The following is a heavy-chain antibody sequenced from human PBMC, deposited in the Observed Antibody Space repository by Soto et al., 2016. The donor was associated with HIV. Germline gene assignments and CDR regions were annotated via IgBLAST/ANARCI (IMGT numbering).Heavy chain of an antibody. CDR3: ARGVGWGEWFDP. CDR1: GDSISSYY. CDR2: IYYSGSI. Sequence: QVQLQESGPGLVKPSETLSLTCTVSGDSISSYYWSWIRQPPGKGLEWIGYIYYSGSISYKPSLKSRVSISVDTSRNQFSLKLSSVTAADTAVYYCARGVGWGEWFDPWGQGTLVTVSS. J-gene: IGHJ5*02. D-gene: IGHD3-16*01. V-gene: IGHV4-59*01.